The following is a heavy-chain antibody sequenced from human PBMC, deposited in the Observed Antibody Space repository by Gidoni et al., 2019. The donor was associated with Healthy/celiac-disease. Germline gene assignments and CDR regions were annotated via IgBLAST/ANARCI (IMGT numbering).Heavy chain of an antibody. J-gene: IGHJ4*02. D-gene: IGHD6-19*01. V-gene: IGHV4-34*01. CDR3: ARAGIAVAGTRVLTPCPPLY. CDR2: INHSGST. CDR1: GGSFSGYY. Sequence: QVQLQQWGAGLLKPSETLSLTCAVYGGSFSGYYWSWIRQPPGKGLEWIGEINHSGSTNYNPSLKSRVTISVDTSKNQFSLKLSSVTAADTAVYYCARAGIAVAGTRVLTPCPPLYWGQGTLVTVSS.